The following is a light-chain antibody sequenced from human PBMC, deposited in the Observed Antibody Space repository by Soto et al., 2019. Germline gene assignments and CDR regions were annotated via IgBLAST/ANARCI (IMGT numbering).Light chain of an antibody. J-gene: IGKJ3*01. CDR3: QQYARSPIT. CDR1: QSVTSDY. CDR2: DAS. V-gene: IGKV3-20*01. Sequence: EIVLTQAPGTLSLSPGERATLSCRASQSVTSDYLAWYQQKPGQAPRLLIYDASSRATGIPDKFRGSGSGTDFILSISRLEPEDVAVYYCQQYARSPITFGPGTKVDI.